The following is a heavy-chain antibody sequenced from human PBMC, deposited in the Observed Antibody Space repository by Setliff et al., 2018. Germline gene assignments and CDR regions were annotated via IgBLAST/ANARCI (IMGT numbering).Heavy chain of an antibody. CDR3: ARDKGSAAAGTAYYYGMDV. D-gene: IGHD6-13*01. CDR1: GGTFSSYA. CDR2: IIPIFGTA. J-gene: IGHJ6*02. Sequence: SVKVSCKASGGTFSSYAISWVRQAPGQGLEWMGGIIPIFGTANYAQKFQGRVTITADESTSTACMELSSLRSEDTAVYYCARDKGSAAAGTAYYYGMDVWGQGTTVTVSS. V-gene: IGHV1-69*13.